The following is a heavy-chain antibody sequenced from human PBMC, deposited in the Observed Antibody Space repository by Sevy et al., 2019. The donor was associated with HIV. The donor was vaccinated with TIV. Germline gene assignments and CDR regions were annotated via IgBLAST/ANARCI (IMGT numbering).Heavy chain of an antibody. D-gene: IGHD3-22*01. CDR3: AGGRYDSSGSFDAFDI. J-gene: IGHJ3*02. V-gene: IGHV3-23*01. CDR2: IYGSGGIT. Sequence: GGSLRLSCAVSGFTFSNYAMNWVRQAPGKGLEWVSTIYGSGGITYYANSVRGRFTISGDNSKNTLYLQMNSLGAEDTAVYYCAGGRYDSSGSFDAFDIWGQGTRVTVSS. CDR1: GFTFSNYA.